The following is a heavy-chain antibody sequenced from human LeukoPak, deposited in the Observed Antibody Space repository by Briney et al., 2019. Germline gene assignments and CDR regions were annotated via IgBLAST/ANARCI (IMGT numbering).Heavy chain of an antibody. CDR3: ADSSGYYYGAFDI. D-gene: IGHD3-22*01. CDR2: ISSSSSTI. CDR1: GFTFSSYS. J-gene: IGHJ3*02. V-gene: IGHV3-48*04. Sequence: GGSLRLSCAASGFTFSSYSMNWVRQAPGKGLESVSYISSSSSTIYYADSVKGRFTISRDNAKNSLYLQMNSLRAEDTAVYYCADSSGYYYGAFDIWGQGTMVTVSS.